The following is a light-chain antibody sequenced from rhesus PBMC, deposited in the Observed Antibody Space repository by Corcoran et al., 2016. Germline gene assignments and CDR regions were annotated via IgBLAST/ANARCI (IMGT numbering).Light chain of an antibody. V-gene: IGKV1-41*01. J-gene: IGKJ4*01. CDR2: SAS. CDR3: QQFKNYLT. Sequence: DIQMTQSPSSLSASVGDRVTITCRASQSISNYLNWYQQEPGKAPKLLIYSASSLQSGVPSRFSGSGSGTEFTRTISSLQPEDFATYYCQQFKNYLTFGGGTKVEIK. CDR1: QSISNY.